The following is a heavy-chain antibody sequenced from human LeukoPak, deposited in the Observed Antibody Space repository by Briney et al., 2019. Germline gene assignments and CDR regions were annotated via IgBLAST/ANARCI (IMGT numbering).Heavy chain of an antibody. J-gene: IGHJ6*01. CDR3: AXGXXPXXXXXMDV. CDR1: GFTFSSYA. CDR2: ISYDGSNK. Sequence: GGSLRLSCAASGFTFSSYAMHWVRQAPGKGLEWVAVISYDGSNKYYADSVKGRFTISRDNSKNTLYLQMNSLRAEDTAVYYCAXGXXPXXXXXMDVXXXGXTVTVS. V-gene: IGHV3-30-3*01.